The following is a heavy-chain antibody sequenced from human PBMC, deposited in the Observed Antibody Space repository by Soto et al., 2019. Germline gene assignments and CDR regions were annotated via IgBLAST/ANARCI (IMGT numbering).Heavy chain of an antibody. V-gene: IGHV1-69*13. CDR2: IIPIFGTA. D-gene: IGHD3-22*01. J-gene: IGHJ5*02. CDR1: GGTFSSYA. CDR3: ARLSSGYRTSGWFDP. Sequence: SVKVSCKASGGTFSSYAISWVRQAPGQGLEWMGGIIPIFGTANYAQKFQGRVTITADESTSTAYMELSSLRSEDTAVYYCARLSSGYRTSGWFDPWGQGTLVTVSS.